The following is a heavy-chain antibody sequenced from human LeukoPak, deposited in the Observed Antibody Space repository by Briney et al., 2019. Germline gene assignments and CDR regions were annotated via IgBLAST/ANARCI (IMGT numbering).Heavy chain of an antibody. D-gene: IGHD2-15*01. CDR3: ARLYCSGGDCYFNWFDP. CDR1: GGFLSRYH. Sequence: PSETLSLTCTVSGGFLSRYHWSWIRQPPGKGLEWIGNIYYSGSTNYNPSLKSRVTISIDTSENHFSLKLSSVTAADTAVYYCARLYCSGGDCYFNWFDPWGQGTLVTVSS. J-gene: IGHJ5*02. V-gene: IGHV4-59*08. CDR2: IYYSGST.